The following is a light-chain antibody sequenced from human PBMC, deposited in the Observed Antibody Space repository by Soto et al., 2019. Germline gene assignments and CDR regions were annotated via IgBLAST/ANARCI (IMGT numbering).Light chain of an antibody. J-gene: IGKJ1*01. V-gene: IGKV3-15*01. CDR1: QSVRSN. Sequence: EIVMTQSPATLSVSPGERATLSCRASQSVRSNLAWYQQKPGQAPRLLIYGASTRATDIPAKFSGSGSGTEFTLTISSLQSEDFAVYYCLQYNIWPRTFGQGTEAEIK. CDR3: LQYNIWPRT. CDR2: GAS.